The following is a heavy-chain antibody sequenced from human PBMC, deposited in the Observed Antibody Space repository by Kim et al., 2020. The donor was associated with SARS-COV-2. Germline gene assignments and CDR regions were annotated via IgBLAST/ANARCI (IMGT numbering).Heavy chain of an antibody. J-gene: IGHJ4*02. CDR1: GYTFTGYY. V-gene: IGHV1-2*02. CDR2: INPNSGGT. Sequence: ASVKVSCKASGYTFTGYYMHWVRQAPGQGLEWMGWINPNSGGTNYAQKFQGRVTMTRDTSISTAYMELSRLRSDDTAVYYCARAPSIAARLVEFDYWGQGTLVTVSS. D-gene: IGHD6-6*01. CDR3: ARAPSIAARLVEFDY.